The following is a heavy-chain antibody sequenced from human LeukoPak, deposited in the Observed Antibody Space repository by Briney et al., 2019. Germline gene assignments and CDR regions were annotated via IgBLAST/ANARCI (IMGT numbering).Heavy chain of an antibody. CDR3: ARENDGFDL. CDR2: IKQDGSQK. Sequence: GGSLRLSCAASGVTSSSYWMSCVRQAPGKGLEWVGNIKQDGSQKYYMDSVKGRVTISRDNAKNSVDLQMNSLRAEDTAVYYCARENDGFDLWGRGTMVTVSS. V-gene: IGHV3-7*04. J-gene: IGHJ3*01. CDR1: GVTSSSYW.